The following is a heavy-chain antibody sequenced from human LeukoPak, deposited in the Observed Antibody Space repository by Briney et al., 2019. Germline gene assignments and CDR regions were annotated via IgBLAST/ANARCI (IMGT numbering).Heavy chain of an antibody. D-gene: IGHD3-3*01. V-gene: IGHV1-2*02. CDR1: GYTFSGYY. CDR3: ARVEGLRFLEWLLNY. CDR2: INPNSGGK. J-gene: IGHJ4*02. Sequence: SVKVSCKASGYTFSGYYMHWVRQAPGQGLEWMGWINPNSGGKNYAQNFQGRVTMTRDTSISTAYMKLSRLRSHDTAVYYCARVEGLRFLEWLLNYWGQGTLVTVSS.